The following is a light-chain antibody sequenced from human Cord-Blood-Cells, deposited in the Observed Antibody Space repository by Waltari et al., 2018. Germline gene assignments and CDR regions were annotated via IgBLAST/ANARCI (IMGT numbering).Light chain of an antibody. V-gene: IGKV3-11*01. J-gene: IGKJ1*01. CDR1: QSVSSY. CDR2: DAS. CDR3: QQRSNWWT. Sequence: EIVLTQSPATLSLSPGERATLSCRASQSVSSYLAWYQQKPGQAPRLLIYDASNRATGIPARFSGSGSGTDFTLTISSLEPEHFAVYYCQQRSNWWTFCQGTKVEIK.